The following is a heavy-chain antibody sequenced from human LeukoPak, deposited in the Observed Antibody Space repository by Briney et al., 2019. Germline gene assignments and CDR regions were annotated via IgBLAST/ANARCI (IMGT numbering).Heavy chain of an antibody. CDR3: ARDGPYGDRTFDY. J-gene: IGHJ4*02. V-gene: IGHV1-69*01. Sequence: GASVKVSCKASGGTFSSYAISWVRQAPGQGLEWMGGIIPIFGTANYAQKFQDRVTITADESTSTAYMELSSLRSEDTAVYYCARDGPYGDRTFDYWGQGTLVTVSS. CDR1: GGTFSSYA. CDR2: IIPIFGTA. D-gene: IGHD4-17*01.